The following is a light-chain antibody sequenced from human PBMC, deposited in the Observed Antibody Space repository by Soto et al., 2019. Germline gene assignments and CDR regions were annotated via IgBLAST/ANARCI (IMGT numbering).Light chain of an antibody. CDR2: EVS. CDR3: SSYTSSSTHYV. CDR1: SSDVGGYNY. Sequence: QSALTQPASVSGCPGQSITISCTGTSSDVGGYNYVSWYQQHPGKAPKLMIYEVSNRPSGVSNRFSGSKSGNTASLTISGLQAEDEADYYCSSYTSSSTHYVFGTGTKLTVL. V-gene: IGLV2-14*01. J-gene: IGLJ1*01.